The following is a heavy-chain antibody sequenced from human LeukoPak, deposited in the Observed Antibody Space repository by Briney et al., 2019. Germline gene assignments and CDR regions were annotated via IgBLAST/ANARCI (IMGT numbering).Heavy chain of an antibody. D-gene: IGHD3-10*01. CDR2: IYYSGST. CDR1: GGSIRGYY. CDR3: ARYGSGTYPRFDY. V-gene: IGHV4-59*08. J-gene: IGHJ4*02. Sequence: SGTLSLTCTVSGGSIRGYYWSWIRQPPGKGLEWIGYIYYSGSTNYNPSLQSRVTISVDTSKNQFSLNLTSVTAADTAVYYCARYGSGTYPRFDYWGQGILVTVSS.